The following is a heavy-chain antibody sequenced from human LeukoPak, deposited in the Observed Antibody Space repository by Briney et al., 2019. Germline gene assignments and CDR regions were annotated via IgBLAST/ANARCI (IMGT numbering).Heavy chain of an antibody. Sequence: WETLSLTCTFSGDSISGDYWSWIRQSPGKRLEWIGYFHHTAGTRYNPSLQSRVTISIDTSRNHFSLKLNSLSAADTAVYFCARLLDYDSSGDPDTFDIWGQGTMVTVSS. J-gene: IGHJ3*02. CDR1: GDSISGDY. D-gene: IGHD3-22*01. V-gene: IGHV4-59*08. CDR2: FHHTAGT. CDR3: ARLLDYDSSGDPDTFDI.